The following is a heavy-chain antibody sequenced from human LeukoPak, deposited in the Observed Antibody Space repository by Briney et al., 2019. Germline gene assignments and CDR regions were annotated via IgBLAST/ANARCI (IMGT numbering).Heavy chain of an antibody. CDR1: GFTFSSYS. V-gene: IGHV3-21*04. J-gene: IGHJ4*02. CDR3: ARDTSGWYGAFEF. Sequence: PGGSLRLSCAASGFTFSSYSMNWVRQAPGKGLEWVSSISSSSSYIYYADSVKGRVTISRDSVKNTVDLQMSSLRAEDTAVYYCARDTSGWYGAFEFWGQGALVTVSS. CDR2: ISSSSSYI. D-gene: IGHD6-19*01.